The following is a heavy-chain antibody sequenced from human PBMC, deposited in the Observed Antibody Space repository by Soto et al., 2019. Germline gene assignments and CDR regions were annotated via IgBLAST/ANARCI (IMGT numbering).Heavy chain of an antibody. Sequence: PGGSLRLSCAASGFTFSSYGMHWVRQAPGKGLEWVAVISYDGSNKYYADSVKGRFTISRDNSKNTLYLQMNSLRAEDTAVYYCAKSRDILGTWGQGTLVTVSS. J-gene: IGHJ5*02. CDR1: GFTFSSYG. D-gene: IGHD2-15*01. CDR3: AKSRDILGT. CDR2: ISYDGSNK. V-gene: IGHV3-30*18.